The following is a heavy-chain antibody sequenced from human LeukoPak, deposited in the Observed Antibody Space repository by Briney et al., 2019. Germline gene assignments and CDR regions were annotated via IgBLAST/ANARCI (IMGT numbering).Heavy chain of an antibody. CDR3: ARAPIGYGSGPTVWFDP. Sequence: KSGGSLRLSCAASGFTFSSYSMNWVRQGPGKGLEWVSSISSSSSYIYYADSVKGRFTISRDNAKNSLYLQMNSLRAEDTAVYYCARAPIGYGSGPTVWFDPWGQGTLVTVSS. CDR1: GFTFSSYS. D-gene: IGHD3-10*01. J-gene: IGHJ5*02. V-gene: IGHV3-21*04. CDR2: ISSSSSYI.